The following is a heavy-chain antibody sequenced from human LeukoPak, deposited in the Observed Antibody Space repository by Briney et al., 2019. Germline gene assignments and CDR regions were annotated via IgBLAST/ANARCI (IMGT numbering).Heavy chain of an antibody. CDR1: GGSISSYY. CDR3: ARHYSRGWYYFDY. J-gene: IGHJ4*02. CDR2: IYYSGST. Sequence: SETLSLTCTVPGGSISSYYWSWIRQPPGKGLEWIGHIYYSGSTNYNPSLKSRVTISVDTSKNQFSLKLSSVTAADTAVYYCARHYSRGWYYFDYWGQGTLVTVSS. D-gene: IGHD6-19*01. V-gene: IGHV4-59*08.